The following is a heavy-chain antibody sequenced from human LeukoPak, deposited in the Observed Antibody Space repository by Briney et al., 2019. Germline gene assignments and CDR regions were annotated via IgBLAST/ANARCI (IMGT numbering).Heavy chain of an antibody. V-gene: IGHV4-59*01. CDR3: AADSSSFWFDP. CDR2: IYYSGST. Sequence: SETLSLTCAVYGGSFSGYYWSWIRQPPGKGLEWIGYIYYSGSTNYNPSLKSRVTISVDTSKNQFSLKLSSVTAADTAVYYCAADSSSFWFDPWGQGTLVTVSS. J-gene: IGHJ5*02. D-gene: IGHD6-13*01. CDR1: GGSFSGYY.